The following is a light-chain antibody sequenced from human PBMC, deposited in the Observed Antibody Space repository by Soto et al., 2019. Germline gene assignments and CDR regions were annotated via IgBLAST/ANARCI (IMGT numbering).Light chain of an antibody. Sequence: QSALTQPASVSGSPGQSITISCTGTSSDVGGYNYVSWYQQYPGKAPKLMIYDVSNRPSGVSNRFSGSKSGNTASLTISGLQAEDEADYYCSSYKKSNTLVFGSGTKVTVL. J-gene: IGLJ1*01. CDR2: DVS. CDR1: SSDVGGYNY. CDR3: SSYKKSNTLV. V-gene: IGLV2-14*01.